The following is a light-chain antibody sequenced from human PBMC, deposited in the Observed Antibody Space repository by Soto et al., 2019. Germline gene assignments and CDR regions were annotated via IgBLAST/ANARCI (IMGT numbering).Light chain of an antibody. CDR1: NSNIGNNY. J-gene: IGLJ2*01. CDR2: DNN. CDR3: GTGDSSFSAGV. Sequence: QSVLTQPPSGSEAPGQTVTISCSGGNSNIGNNYVSCYQQLPGTAPKLLIYDNNKRPSGLPDQFSGSKSGTSATRGITGLQHGDDANYYCGTGDSSFSAGVFGGVTTLTVL. V-gene: IGLV1-51*01.